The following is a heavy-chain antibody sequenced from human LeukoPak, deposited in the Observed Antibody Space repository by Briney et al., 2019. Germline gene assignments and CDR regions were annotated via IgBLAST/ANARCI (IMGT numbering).Heavy chain of an antibody. V-gene: IGHV3-23*01. Sequence: QAGGSLRLSCAASGFTFNSYAMGWVRQAPGKGLEWVSTISSSSGDTYYADSVKGRLTVSRDNSKNTLDLQMNSLRAEDTAIYYCIRAPGCSSTNCWPGDPNPDWYFDLWGRGTQVTVSS. D-gene: IGHD2-2*01. J-gene: IGHJ2*01. CDR3: IRAPGCSSTNCWPGDPNPDWYFDL. CDR2: ISSSSGDT. CDR1: GFTFNSYA.